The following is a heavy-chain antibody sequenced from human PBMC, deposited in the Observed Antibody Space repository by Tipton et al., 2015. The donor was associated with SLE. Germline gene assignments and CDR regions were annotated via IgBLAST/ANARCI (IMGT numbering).Heavy chain of an antibody. Sequence: TLSLTCSVSGDSISSTNYYWVWIRQTPGKGLEWIGSTPTRGNTYYNPSLRRRVTISLDTSENQFTLNLNSLTAADTAVYYCARGTWLGIYLDFWGQGTLVAVSS. J-gene: IGHJ4*02. V-gene: IGHV4-39*06. D-gene: IGHD3-10*01. CDR3: ARGTWLGIYLDF. CDR1: GDSISSTNYY. CDR2: TPTRGNT.